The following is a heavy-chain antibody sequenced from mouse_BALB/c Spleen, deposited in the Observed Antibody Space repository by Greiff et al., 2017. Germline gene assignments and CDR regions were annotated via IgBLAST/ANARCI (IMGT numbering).Heavy chain of an antibody. Sequence: VQLQQSGPGLVAPSQSLSITCTVSGFSLTSYGVHWVRQPPGKGLEWLGVIWAGGSTNYNSALMSRLSISKDNSKSQVFLKMNSLQTDDTAMYYFARDEENDDDWYYFDYWGQGTTLTVSS. CDR3: ARDEENDDDWYYFDY. J-gene: IGHJ2*01. V-gene: IGHV2-9*02. CDR2: IWAGGST. CDR1: GFSLTSYG. D-gene: IGHD2-13*01.